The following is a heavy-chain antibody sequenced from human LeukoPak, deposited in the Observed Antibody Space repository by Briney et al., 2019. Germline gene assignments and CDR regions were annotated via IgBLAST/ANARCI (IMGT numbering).Heavy chain of an antibody. CDR1: GFTFSSYS. Sequence: PGGPLRLSCAASGFTFSSYSMNWVRQAPGNGLEWVSYISRSISYIYYAESVKGRFTISRDKAKNTLYQKMNSLRAEDTAVYYCAREGGSGSYGAFDIWGQGTMVTVSS. J-gene: IGHJ3*02. CDR2: ISRSISYI. V-gene: IGHV3-21*01. D-gene: IGHD1-26*01. CDR3: AREGGSGSYGAFDI.